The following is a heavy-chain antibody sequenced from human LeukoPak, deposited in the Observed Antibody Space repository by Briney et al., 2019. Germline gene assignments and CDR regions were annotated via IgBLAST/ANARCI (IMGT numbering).Heavy chain of an antibody. CDR1: GFTFSGYY. D-gene: IGHD6-19*01. CDR3: ARPRRVYSSGWSYYFDY. V-gene: IGHV4-34*01. CDR2: INHSGST. J-gene: IGHJ4*02. Sequence: LRLSCAASGFTFSGYYWSWIRQPPGKGLEWIGEINHSGSTNYNPSLKSRVTISVDTSKNQFSLKLSSVTAADTAVYYCARPRRVYSSGWSYYFDYWGQGTLVNVSS.